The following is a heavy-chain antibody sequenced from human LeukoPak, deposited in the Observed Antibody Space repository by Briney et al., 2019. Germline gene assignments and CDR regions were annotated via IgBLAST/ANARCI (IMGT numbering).Heavy chain of an antibody. CDR1: GYTFTSYG. J-gene: IGHJ4*02. CDR3: ARDLAPHEMVRGLIIRSYYYFDY. D-gene: IGHD3-10*01. CDR2: ISAYNGNT. Sequence: ASVKVSCKASGYTFTSYGISWVRQAPGQGLEWMGWISAYNGNTNYAQKLQGRVTMTTDTSTSTAYMELRSLRSDDTAVYYCARDLAPHEMVRGLIIRSYYYFDYWGQGTLVTVSS. V-gene: IGHV1-18*01.